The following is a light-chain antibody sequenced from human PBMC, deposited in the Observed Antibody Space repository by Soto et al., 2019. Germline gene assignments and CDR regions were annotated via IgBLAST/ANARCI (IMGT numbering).Light chain of an antibody. CDR2: DDG. Sequence: SYELTQPPSVSVAPGQTATITCGGNDIGRKSVHWYQQKPGQAPILVVHDDGDRPSGIPERFSGSNSGNTATLTINRVEPGDEADYYCQVWDSVLSHYVFGIGTKVTVL. J-gene: IGLJ1*01. CDR1: DIGRKS. CDR3: QVWDSVLSHYV. V-gene: IGLV3-21*02.